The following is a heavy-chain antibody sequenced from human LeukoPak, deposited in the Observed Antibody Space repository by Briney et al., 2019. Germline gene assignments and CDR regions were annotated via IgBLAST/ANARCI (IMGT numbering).Heavy chain of an antibody. D-gene: IGHD4-17*01. CDR1: GGSISSYY. CDR3: ARQGRDYYYYYGMDV. J-gene: IGHJ6*02. CDR2: IYYSGST. V-gene: IGHV4-59*08. Sequence: SETLSLTCTVSGGSISSYYWSWIRQPPGKGLEWIGYIYYSGSTNYNPSLKSRVTISVDTSKNQFSLKLSSVTAADTAVYYCARQGRDYYYYYGMDVWGQGTTVTVSS.